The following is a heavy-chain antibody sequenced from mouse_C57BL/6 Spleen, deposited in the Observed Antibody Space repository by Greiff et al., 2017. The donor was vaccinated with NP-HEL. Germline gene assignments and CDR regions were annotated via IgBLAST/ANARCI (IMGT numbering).Heavy chain of an antibody. CDR3: ARLNDYDAVLAY. V-gene: IGHV3-6*01. CDR2: ISYDGSN. J-gene: IGHJ3*01. CDR1: GYSITSGYY. Sequence: EVHLVESGPGLVKPSQSLSLTCSVTGYSITSGYYWNWIRQFPGNKLEWMGYISYDGSNNYNPSLKNRISITRDTSKNQFFLKLNSVTTEDTATYYCARLNDYDAVLAYWGQGTLVTVSA. D-gene: IGHD2-4*01.